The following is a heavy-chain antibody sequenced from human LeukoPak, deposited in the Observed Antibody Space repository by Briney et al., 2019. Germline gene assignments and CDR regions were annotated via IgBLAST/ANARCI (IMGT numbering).Heavy chain of an antibody. Sequence: GGSLRLSCAASGFTFGSYSMNWVRQAPGKGLEWLSSISGSGSYIYYIDSVKGRFTISRDNAKNTLSLQMNSLRAEDTAVYYCARGATRGYSYGPPRPDYWGQGTLVTVSS. J-gene: IGHJ4*02. CDR1: GFTFGSYS. CDR3: ARGATRGYSYGPPRPDY. CDR2: ISGSGSYI. D-gene: IGHD5-18*01. V-gene: IGHV3-21*01.